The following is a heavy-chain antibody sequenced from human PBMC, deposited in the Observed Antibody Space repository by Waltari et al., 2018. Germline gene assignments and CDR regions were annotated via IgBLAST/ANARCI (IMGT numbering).Heavy chain of an antibody. CDR2: MNPQMGNT. J-gene: IGHJ5*02. Sequence: QVQLVQSGAEVKKPGASVKVSCKASGYTFTSYDINWVRQATGQGLEWMGWMNPQMGNTGYAQKFQGRVTITRNTAISTAYMELSSLRSEDTAVYYCARGLRYFDWLEDWFDPWGQGTLVTVSS. D-gene: IGHD3-9*01. CDR3: ARGLRYFDWLEDWFDP. CDR1: GYTFTSYD. V-gene: IGHV1-8*03.